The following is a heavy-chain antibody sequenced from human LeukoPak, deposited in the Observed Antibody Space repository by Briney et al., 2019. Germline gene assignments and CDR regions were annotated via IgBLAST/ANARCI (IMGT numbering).Heavy chain of an antibody. V-gene: IGHV3-20*04. CDR1: GFTFSSYA. J-gene: IGHJ5*02. D-gene: IGHD2-15*01. CDR2: ISWNSGSI. Sequence: GGSLRLSCAASGFTFSSYAISWVRQAPGKGLEWVSGISWNSGSIGYADSVKGRFTISRDNAKNSLYLQMNSLRAEDTAVYYCARDEVVVAATNWLDPWGQGTLVTVSS. CDR3: ARDEVVVAATNWLDP.